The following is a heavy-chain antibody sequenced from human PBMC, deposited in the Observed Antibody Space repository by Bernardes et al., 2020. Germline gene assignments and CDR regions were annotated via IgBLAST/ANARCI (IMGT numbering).Heavy chain of an antibody. D-gene: IGHD2-21*02. Sequence: GGSLRLSCAASGFTISSYVMTWVRQAPGSGPEWVSSISGRGASTYYADSVKGRFTISKDNFRNTLYLQMNSLRAEDTAVYYCSGGDWSPGHWGQGTLVTVSS. CDR1: GFTISSYV. J-gene: IGHJ4*02. V-gene: IGHV3-23*01. CDR3: SGGDWSPGH. CDR2: ISGRGAST.